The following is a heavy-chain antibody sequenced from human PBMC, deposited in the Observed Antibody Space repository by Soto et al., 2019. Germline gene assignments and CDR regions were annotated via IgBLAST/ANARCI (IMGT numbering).Heavy chain of an antibody. CDR3: ARLPRIQLWLGWLDP. D-gene: IGHD5-18*01. V-gene: IGHV4-39*01. CDR1: GGSISSSSYY. Sequence: PSETLSLTCTVSGGSISSSSYYWGWIRQPPGKGLEWLGTINYSGSTYYNPSLNSRVTISVDTSKNQFSLKVGSVTAADTAIYYCARLPRIQLWLGWLDPWGQGTLVTVSS. J-gene: IGHJ5*02. CDR2: INYSGST.